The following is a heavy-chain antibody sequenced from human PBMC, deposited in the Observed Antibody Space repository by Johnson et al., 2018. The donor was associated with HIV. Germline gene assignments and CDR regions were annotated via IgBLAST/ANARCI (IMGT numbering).Heavy chain of an antibody. CDR1: GFTFSSYG. J-gene: IGHJ3*02. Sequence: QVQLVESGGGVVQPGRSLRLSCAASGFTFSSYGMHWVRQAPGKGLEWVAVISYDGSSKYYADSVKGRFTISRDNSKNTLYLQMNSLRAEDTAVYYCARDHEQLVPWDAFDIWGQGTMVTVSS. V-gene: IGHV3-30*19. CDR2: ISYDGSSK. CDR3: ARDHEQLVPWDAFDI. D-gene: IGHD6-6*01.